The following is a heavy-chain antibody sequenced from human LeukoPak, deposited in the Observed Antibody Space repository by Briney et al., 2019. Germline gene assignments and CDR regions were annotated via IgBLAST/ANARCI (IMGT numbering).Heavy chain of an antibody. CDR3: ARGRDRSKAGDH. CDR1: GGSCDDYY. Sequence: SETLSLTCAVYGGSCDDYYCSWLRQPPGKGLEWNGEIHPSGIFYYNSSLLSRVTISIDTSKSQFSLRLTSVTAADTAFYYCARGRDRSKAGDHWGQGSLVTVSS. D-gene: IGHD5-24*01. CDR2: IHPSGIF. J-gene: IGHJ4*02. V-gene: IGHV4-34*01.